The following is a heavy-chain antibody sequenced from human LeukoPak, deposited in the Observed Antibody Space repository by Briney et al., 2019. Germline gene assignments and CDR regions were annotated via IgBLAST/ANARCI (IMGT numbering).Heavy chain of an antibody. Sequence: GGSLRLSCVGSGFTFSSYGMGWVRQAPGKGLEWVSLIHSGGNRYYADSVKGRFTISRDNSKNTVFLEMNSLRAEDTAVYYCARGSATYYYDSSVLTWGQGTLVTVSS. J-gene: IGHJ4*02. D-gene: IGHD3-22*01. CDR2: IHSGGNR. V-gene: IGHV3-23*03. CDR3: ARGSATYYYDSSVLT. CDR1: GFTFSSYG.